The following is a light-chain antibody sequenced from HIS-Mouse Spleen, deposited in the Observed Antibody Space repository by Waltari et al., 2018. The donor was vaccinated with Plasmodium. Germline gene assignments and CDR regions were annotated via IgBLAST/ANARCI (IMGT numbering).Light chain of an antibody. CDR2: DVS. V-gene: IGLV2-11*01. Sequence: QSALTQPRSVSGSPGQSVTIPCTGPSREVGGSNAVSCYHQPPGKAPKLMIYDVSKRPSGVPDRFSGSKSGNTASLTISGLQAEDEADYYCCSYAGSYTYVFGTGTKVTVL. CDR1: SREVGGSNA. J-gene: IGLJ1*01. CDR3: CSYAGSYTYV.